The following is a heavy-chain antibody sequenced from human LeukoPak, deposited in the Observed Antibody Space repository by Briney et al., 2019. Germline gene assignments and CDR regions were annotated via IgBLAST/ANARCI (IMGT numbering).Heavy chain of an antibody. Sequence: VASVKVSCKASGYTFTNYGISWVRQAPGKGLQFVGWISAYSGDTNYVQELQGRVTMSTDTSTSTAYMELRSLRSDDTAVYYCAKSPREQWLVRVFQYWGQGTLVTVSS. CDR2: ISAYSGDT. J-gene: IGHJ1*01. CDR1: GYTFTNYG. D-gene: IGHD6-19*01. CDR3: AKSPREQWLVRVFQY. V-gene: IGHV1-18*01.